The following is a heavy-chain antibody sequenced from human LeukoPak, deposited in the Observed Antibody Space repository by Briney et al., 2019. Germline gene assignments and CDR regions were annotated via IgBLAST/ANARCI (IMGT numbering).Heavy chain of an antibody. Sequence: SETLSLTCAVSGGSISSGGYSWSWSRQPPGKGLEWIGYIYHSGSTYYNPSLKSRVTISVDRSKNQFSLKLSSVTAADTAVYYCARGYSSSWTGDYYFDYWGQGTLVTVSS. V-gene: IGHV4-30-2*01. D-gene: IGHD6-13*01. CDR2: IYHSGST. CDR3: ARGYSSSWTGDYYFDY. CDR1: GGSISSGGYS. J-gene: IGHJ4*02.